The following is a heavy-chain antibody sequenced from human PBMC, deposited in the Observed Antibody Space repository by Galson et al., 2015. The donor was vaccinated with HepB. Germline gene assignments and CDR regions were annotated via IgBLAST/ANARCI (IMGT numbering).Heavy chain of an antibody. J-gene: IGHJ4*02. V-gene: IGHV3-11*01. CDR1: GFTFSDYY. D-gene: IGHD5-18*01. Sequence: SLRLSCAASGFTFSDYYMSWIRQAPGKGLEWVSYVSSSGSTIYYADSVKGRFTISRDNAKNSLYLQMNSLRAEDTAVYYCARRLDTAMVPPDYWGQGTLVTVSS. CDR3: ARRLDTAMVPPDY. CDR2: VSSSGSTI.